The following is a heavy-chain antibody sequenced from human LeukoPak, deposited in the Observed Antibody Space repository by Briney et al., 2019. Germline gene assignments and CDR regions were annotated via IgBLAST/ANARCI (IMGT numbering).Heavy chain of an antibody. Sequence: GGSLRLSCAASGFTVSSNYMNWARQAPGKGLEWVSLIYGGGSTYYADSVKGRFTISRDNSKNTLYLQMNSLRAEDTAVYYCARDLASNTGWEFDYWGQGTLVTVSS. D-gene: IGHD6-19*01. CDR3: ARDLASNTGWEFDY. CDR1: GFTVSSNY. CDR2: IYGGGST. V-gene: IGHV3-53*01. J-gene: IGHJ4*02.